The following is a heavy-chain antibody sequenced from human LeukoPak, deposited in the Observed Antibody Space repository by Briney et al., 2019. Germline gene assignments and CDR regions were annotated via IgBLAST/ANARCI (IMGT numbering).Heavy chain of an antibody. J-gene: IGHJ5*02. CDR1: GGSFSGYY. V-gene: IGHV4-34*01. Sequence: SETLSLTCAVYGGSFSGYYWSWIRQPPGKGLEWIGEINHSGSTNYNPSLKSRVTISVDTSKNQFSLKLSSVTAADTAVYYCASLIAAAGTEPSWGQGTLVTVSS. CDR2: INHSGST. CDR3: ASLIAAAGTEPS. D-gene: IGHD6-13*01.